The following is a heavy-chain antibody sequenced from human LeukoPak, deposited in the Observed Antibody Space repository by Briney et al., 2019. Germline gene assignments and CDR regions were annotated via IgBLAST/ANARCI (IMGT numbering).Heavy chain of an antibody. CDR1: GFTFSSYS. J-gene: IGHJ5*02. CDR3: AKGRIGSYLES. D-gene: IGHD1-26*01. Sequence: GGSLRLSCAASGFTFSSYSMNWVRQAPGKGLEWVSSITSSSTYTFYADSAKGRFTISRDNSKNTLYLQINSLRPEDTAVYYCAKGRIGSYLESWGQGTLVTVSS. V-gene: IGHV3-21*01. CDR2: ITSSSTYT.